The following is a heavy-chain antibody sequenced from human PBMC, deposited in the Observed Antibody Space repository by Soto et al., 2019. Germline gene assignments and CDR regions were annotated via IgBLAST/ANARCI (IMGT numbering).Heavy chain of an antibody. J-gene: IGHJ4*02. CDR1: GGSISSYY. D-gene: IGHD2-21*02. CDR2: IYYSGST. V-gene: IGHV4-59*08. CDR3: ARHRSGYCAVDY. Sequence: QVQLQESGPGLVKPSETLSLTCTVSGGSISSYYWSWIRQPPGKGLEWIGYIYYSGSTNYNPSLTSRVTIPVDTSKNHFSLKLTSVTAADTAVYYCARHRSGYCAVDYWGQGTLVTVSS.